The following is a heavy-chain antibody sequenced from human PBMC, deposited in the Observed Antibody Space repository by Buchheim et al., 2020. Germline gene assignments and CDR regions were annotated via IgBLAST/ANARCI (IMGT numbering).Heavy chain of an antibody. CDR2: ITSDGSNK. CDR1: GFSFSTYG. CDR3: AKGGDYDS. Sequence: QVQLVESGGGVVQPGTSVRLSCAASGFSFSTYGIQWVRQAPGKGLEWVALITSDGSNKYYLDSVKGRFAISRDNSKNTLYLHMNSLRAYDSGVYYCAKGGDYDSWGQGTL. V-gene: IGHV3-30*18. J-gene: IGHJ4*02. D-gene: IGHD2-15*01.